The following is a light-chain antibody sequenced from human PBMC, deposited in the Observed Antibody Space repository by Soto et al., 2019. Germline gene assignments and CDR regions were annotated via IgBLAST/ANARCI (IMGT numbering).Light chain of an antibody. CDR1: QSVSSS. Sequence: EIVMTQSPSTLSVSPGERATLSCRASQSVSSSLAWYQQKPGKAPRLLISGASTRATGIPARFSGSGSGTDFTLTISSLQSEGFAVYYCQQYSSWPETFGQGTKVEIK. CDR3: QQYSSWPET. CDR2: GAS. J-gene: IGKJ1*01. V-gene: IGKV3-15*01.